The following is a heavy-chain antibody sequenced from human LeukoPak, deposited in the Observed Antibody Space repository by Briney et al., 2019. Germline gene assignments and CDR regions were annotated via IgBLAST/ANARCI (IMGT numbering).Heavy chain of an antibody. CDR3: AREDYWGAFDI. Sequence: GGSLRLSCAASGFTFSDYYMSWIRQAPGKGLEWVSYISSSGSTIYYADSVKGRFTISRDDAKNSLYLQMNSLRAEDTAVYYCAREDYWGAFDIWGQGTMVTVSS. V-gene: IGHV3-11*01. J-gene: IGHJ3*02. D-gene: IGHD3-16*01. CDR2: ISSSGSTI. CDR1: GFTFSDYY.